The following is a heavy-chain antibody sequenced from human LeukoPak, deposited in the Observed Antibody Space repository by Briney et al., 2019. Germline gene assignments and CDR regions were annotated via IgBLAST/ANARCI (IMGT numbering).Heavy chain of an antibody. CDR1: GFTFTNYA. Sequence: GGSLRLSCAASGFTFTNYAMSWVRQAPGKGLEWVSVISGSGGSTYYADSVKGRFTISRDNSKNTLYLQMNSLRAEDTAVYYCAKDWGYGSGSYYPAYWGQGTPVTVPS. D-gene: IGHD3-10*01. CDR3: AKDWGYGSGSYYPAY. J-gene: IGHJ4*02. CDR2: ISGSGGST. V-gene: IGHV3-23*01.